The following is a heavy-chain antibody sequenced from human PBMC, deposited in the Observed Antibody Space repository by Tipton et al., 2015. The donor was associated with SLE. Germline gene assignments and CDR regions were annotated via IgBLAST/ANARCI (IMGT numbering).Heavy chain of an antibody. V-gene: IGHV3-43*01. J-gene: IGHJ4*02. CDR1: GFTFDDYT. Sequence: SLRLSCAASGFTFDDYTMHWVRQAPGKGLEWVSLISWDGGSTYYADSVKGRFTTSRDNSKNSLYLQMNSLSTEDTALYYCAKAGRESLGTALVYWGQGTLVTVSS. CDR3: AKAGRESLGTALVY. CDR2: ISWDGGST. D-gene: IGHD2/OR15-2a*01.